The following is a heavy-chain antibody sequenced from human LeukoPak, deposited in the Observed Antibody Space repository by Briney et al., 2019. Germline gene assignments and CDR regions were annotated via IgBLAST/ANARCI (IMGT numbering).Heavy chain of an antibody. CDR2: ISGSGGST. Sequence: GGSLRLSCAVSGFTFSSYAMSWVRQAPGKGLEWVSAISGSGGSTYYADSVKGRFTISRDNSKNTLYLQMNSLRAEDTAVYYCAKAPCSGGSCYSSYNFDYWDQGTLVTVSS. CDR1: GFTFSSYA. D-gene: IGHD2-15*01. J-gene: IGHJ4*02. CDR3: AKAPCSGGSCYSSYNFDY. V-gene: IGHV3-23*01.